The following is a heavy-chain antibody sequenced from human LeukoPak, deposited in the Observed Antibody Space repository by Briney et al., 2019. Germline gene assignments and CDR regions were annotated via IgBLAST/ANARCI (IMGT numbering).Heavy chain of an antibody. CDR2: IYYSGST. CDR3: ARQFGDSYGYGDY. J-gene: IGHJ4*02. Sequence: SESLSLTCTVSGASISSSGYYWGWIRQPPGKWLEWIGSIYYSGSTYYNPSLKSRVTISVDTSKNQFSLKVSSVTAADTAMYYCARQFGDSYGYGDYWGRGTLVTVSS. D-gene: IGHD5-18*01. V-gene: IGHV4-39*01. CDR1: GASISSSGYY.